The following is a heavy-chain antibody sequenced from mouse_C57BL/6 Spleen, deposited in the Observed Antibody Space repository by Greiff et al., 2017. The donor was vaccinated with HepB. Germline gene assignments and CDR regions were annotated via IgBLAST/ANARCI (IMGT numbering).Heavy chain of an antibody. CDR2: IDPSDSYT. Sequence: QVQLQQPGAELVMPGASVKLSCKASGYTFTSYWMHWVKQRPGQGLEWIGEIDPSDSYTNYNQKFKGKSTLTVDKSSSTAYMQLSSLTSEDSAVYYCARSELYAMDYWGQGTSVTVSS. V-gene: IGHV1-69*01. CDR1: GYTFTSYW. CDR3: ARSELYAMDY. J-gene: IGHJ4*01.